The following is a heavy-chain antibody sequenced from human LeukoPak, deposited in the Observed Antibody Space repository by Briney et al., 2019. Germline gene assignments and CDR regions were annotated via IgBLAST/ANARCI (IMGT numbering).Heavy chain of an antibody. Sequence: GGSLRLSCAASGFTFSNAWMSWVRQAPGKGLEWVGRIKSKTDGGTTDYAAPVKGRFTISRDDSKNTLYLQMNSLKTEDTAVYYCTTEEYCSGGSCSRVFYYYYYMDVWGKGTTVTISS. CDR1: GFTFSNAW. D-gene: IGHD2-15*01. CDR3: TTEEYCSGGSCSRVFYYYYYMDV. CDR2: IKSKTDGGTT. J-gene: IGHJ6*03. V-gene: IGHV3-15*01.